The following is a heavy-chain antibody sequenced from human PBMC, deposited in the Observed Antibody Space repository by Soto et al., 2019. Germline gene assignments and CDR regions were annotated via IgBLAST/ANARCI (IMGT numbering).Heavy chain of an antibody. J-gene: IGHJ4*02. CDR2: IHPGDSNT. D-gene: IGHD4-17*01. Sequence: PGESLKISCKGSGYSFTSYWIGWVRQMPGKGLEWMGTIHPGDSNTRYSPSFEGQVTISADKSISTAYLQWSSLKASDTAMYHCAIHLEYGGQAFFDYWAQGTPVPVSS. V-gene: IGHV5-51*01. CDR3: AIHLEYGGQAFFDY. CDR1: GYSFTSYW.